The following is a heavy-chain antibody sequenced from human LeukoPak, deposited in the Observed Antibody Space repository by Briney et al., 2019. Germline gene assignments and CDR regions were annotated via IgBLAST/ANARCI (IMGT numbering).Heavy chain of an antibody. V-gene: IGHV3-30-3*01. Sequence: GGSLRLSCAASGFTFSSYAMHWVHQAPGKGLEWVAVISYDGSNKYYADSVKGRFTISRDNSKNTLYLQMNSLRAEDTAVYYCARTQITMIGELDYWGQGTLVTVSS. J-gene: IGHJ4*02. CDR3: ARTQITMIGELDY. CDR1: GFTFSSYA. D-gene: IGHD3-22*01. CDR2: ISYDGSNK.